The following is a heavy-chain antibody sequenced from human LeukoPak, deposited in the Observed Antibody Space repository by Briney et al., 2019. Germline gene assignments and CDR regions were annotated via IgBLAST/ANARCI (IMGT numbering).Heavy chain of an antibody. CDR3: ARDRNPTYYYYYGMDV. Sequence: GGSLRLSCAASGFTFSSYAMHWVRQAPGKGLEWVAVISYDGSNKYYADSVKGRFTISRDNSKNTLYLQMNSLRAEDTAVYYCARDRNPTYYYYYGMDVWGQGTTVTVSS. CDR2: ISYDGSNK. J-gene: IGHJ6*02. V-gene: IGHV3-30-3*01. CDR1: GFTFSSYA.